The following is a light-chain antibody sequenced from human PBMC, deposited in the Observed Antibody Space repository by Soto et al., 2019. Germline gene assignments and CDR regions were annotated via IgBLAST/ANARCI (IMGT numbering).Light chain of an antibody. V-gene: IGKV1-5*01. CDR2: AAS. J-gene: IGKJ4*01. Sequence: DIQMTQSPSTLSGSVGDRVTITCRASQTISSWLAWYQQKPGEAPKLLIYAASTLYGGVPSRFSGSGSGTDFALTITSLQAEDFATYYCQKLRMYPSTFGGGNKGDIK. CDR3: QKLRMYPST. CDR1: QTISSW.